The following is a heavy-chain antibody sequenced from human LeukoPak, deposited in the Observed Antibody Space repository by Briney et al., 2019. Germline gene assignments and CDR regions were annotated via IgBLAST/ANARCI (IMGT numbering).Heavy chain of an antibody. V-gene: IGHV4-30-2*01. J-gene: IGHJ4*02. CDR3: ARHSLAYYYDSSGYHIFDY. D-gene: IGHD3-22*01. CDR1: GGSISSGGYY. CDR2: ISHSGST. Sequence: SETLSLTCTVSGGSISSGGYYWSWIRQPPGKGLEWIGYISHSGSTYYNPSLKSRVTISVDRSKNQFSLKLSSVTAADTAVYYCARHSLAYYYDSSGYHIFDYWGQGTLVTVSS.